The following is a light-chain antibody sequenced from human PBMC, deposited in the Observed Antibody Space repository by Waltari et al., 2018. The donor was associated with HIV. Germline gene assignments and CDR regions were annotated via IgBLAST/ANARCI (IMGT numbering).Light chain of an antibody. V-gene: IGKV4-1*01. CDR2: WAS. CDR3: QQYHTTPWS. CDR1: QTLLSNTDGCYDSHNKNS. Sequence: DIVMTQSPESLAVSLGARATIYCKSSQTLLSNTDGCYDSHNKNSLAWYQQKPGQPPRLLSYWASTRESGVPDRFSGSGSGTEFALTITSLQAEDVAVYYCQQYHTTPWSFGQGTRL. J-gene: IGKJ1*01.